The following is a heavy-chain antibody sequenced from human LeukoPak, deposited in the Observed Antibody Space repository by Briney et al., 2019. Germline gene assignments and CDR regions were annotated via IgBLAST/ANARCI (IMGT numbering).Heavy chain of an antibody. Sequence: SETLSLTCTVSGYSISTGYYWGWIRQPPGKGLEWIGRVYSSGSTDYNPSLKSRLSISVDTSKIQFSLRLSSVTVADTAVYYCARTPLRGATFFTSYPNWFDTWGQGTLVTVSS. CDR2: VYSSGST. J-gene: IGHJ5*02. CDR1: GYSISTGYY. CDR3: ARTPLRGATFFTSYPNWFDT. V-gene: IGHV4-38-2*02. D-gene: IGHD3-10*01.